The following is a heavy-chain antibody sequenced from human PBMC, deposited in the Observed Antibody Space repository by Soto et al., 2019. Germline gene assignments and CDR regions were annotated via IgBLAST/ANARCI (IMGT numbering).Heavy chain of an antibody. CDR1: GGSITNNNW. CDR3: TKNSAYALDY. Sequence: SETLSLTCDVSGGSITNNNWWSWVRQPPGEGLEWIGEMHHIGSTNYNPSLKSRATMSVDTSKNQFFLKLNSVTAAHTAVYYCTKNSAYALDYWGQGTLVTVSS. J-gene: IGHJ4*02. V-gene: IGHV4-4*02. CDR2: MHHIGST. D-gene: IGHD5-12*01.